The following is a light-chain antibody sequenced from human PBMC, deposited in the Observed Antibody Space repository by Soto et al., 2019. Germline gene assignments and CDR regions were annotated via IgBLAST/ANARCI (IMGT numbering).Light chain of an antibody. CDR2: GAS. V-gene: IGKV3-15*01. CDR1: QYIGSN. CDR3: QQRSNWPPV. Sequence: EIVMTQSPATLSVSPGERATLSCRASQYIGSNLAWYQQKPGQAPRLLIYGASTRATGIPARFSGSGSGTEFTLTISSLQSEDFAVYYCQQRSNWPPVFGQGTKVDIK. J-gene: IGKJ1*01.